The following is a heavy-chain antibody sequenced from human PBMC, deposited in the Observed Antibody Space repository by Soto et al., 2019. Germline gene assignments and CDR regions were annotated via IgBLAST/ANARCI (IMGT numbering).Heavy chain of an antibody. CDR3: AKDSGVYYYDSSGYLAGV. CDR1: GFTFSSYG. D-gene: IGHD3-22*01. CDR2: ISYDGSNK. V-gene: IGHV3-30*18. Sequence: GSLRLSCAASGFTFSSYGMHWVRQAPGKGLEWVAVISYDGSNKYYADSVKGRFTISRDNSKNTLYLQMNSLRAEDTAVYYCAKDSGVYYYDSSGYLAGVWGQGTLVTVSS. J-gene: IGHJ4*02.